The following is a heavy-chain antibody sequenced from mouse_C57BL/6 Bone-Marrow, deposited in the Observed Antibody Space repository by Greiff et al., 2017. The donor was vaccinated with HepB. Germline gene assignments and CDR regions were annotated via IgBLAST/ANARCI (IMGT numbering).Heavy chain of an antibody. J-gene: IGHJ1*03. CDR3: TRDYGSSCWYFDV. V-gene: IGHV6-6*01. CDR1: GFTFSDAW. Sequence: EVKVEESGGGLEQPGGSMKLSCAASGFTFSDAWMDWVRQSPEKGLEWVAEIRNKANNHATYYAESVKGRFTISRDDSKSSVYLQMNSLRAEDTGIYYCTRDYGSSCWYFDVWGTGTTVTVSS. CDR2: IRNKANNHAT. D-gene: IGHD1-1*01.